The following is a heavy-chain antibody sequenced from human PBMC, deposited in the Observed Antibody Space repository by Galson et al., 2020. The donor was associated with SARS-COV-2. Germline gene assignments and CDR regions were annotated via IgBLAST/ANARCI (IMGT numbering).Heavy chain of an antibody. V-gene: IGHV3-9*01. J-gene: IGHJ4*02. CDR1: GFTFDDYS. D-gene: IGHD6-13*01. Sequence: GGSLRLSCAASGFTFDDYSIHWVRQAPGKCLEWVSGISWNSGSIGYADSVKGRFTISRDNAKNSLYLQMNSLRAEDTDLYYCAKLAAAAPGDYFDYWGQGTLVTVSS. CDR2: ISWNSGSI. CDR3: AKLAAAAPGDYFDY.